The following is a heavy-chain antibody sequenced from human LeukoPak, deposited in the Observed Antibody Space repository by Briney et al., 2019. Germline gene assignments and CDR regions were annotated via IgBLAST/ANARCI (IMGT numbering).Heavy chain of an antibody. J-gene: IGHJ6*02. CDR1: GFTVSSNY. D-gene: IGHD5-12*01. V-gene: IGHV3-66*01. CDR3: ARDLATGYGMDV. CDR2: IYSGGST. Sequence: GGSLRLSCAAPGFTVSSNYMSWVRQAPGKGLEWVSVIYSGGSTYYADSVKGRFTISRDNSKNTLYLQMNSLRAEDTAVYYCARDLATGYGMDVWGQGTTVTVSS.